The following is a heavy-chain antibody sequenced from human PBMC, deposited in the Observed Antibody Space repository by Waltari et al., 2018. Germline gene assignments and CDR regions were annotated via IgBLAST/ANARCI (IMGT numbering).Heavy chain of an antibody. CDR2: IWYDGSNI. V-gene: IGHV3-33*01. CDR3: ARASETPPYSSSWYY. D-gene: IGHD6-13*01. Sequence: QVQLVESGGGVVQPGRSLRLSCSESVFTFSSYCMHGVRRAPGKGLEWVVVIWYDGSNIYYADSVKGRFAISRDNSKNTLYLQMNSLRAEDTAVYYCARASETPPYSSSWYYWGQGTLVTVSS. J-gene: IGHJ4*02. CDR1: VFTFSSYC.